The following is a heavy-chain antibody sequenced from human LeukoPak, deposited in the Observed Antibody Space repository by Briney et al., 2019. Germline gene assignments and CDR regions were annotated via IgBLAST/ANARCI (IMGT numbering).Heavy chain of an antibody. D-gene: IGHD4-17*01. CDR2: IYTSGST. CDR3: ARDRFDYGEGIPFDY. CDR1: GGSFSGYY. Sequence: SETLSLTCAVYGGSFSGYYWSWIRQPAGKGLEWIGRIYTSGSTNYNPSLKSRVTMSVDTSKNQFSLKLSSVTAADTAVYYCARDRFDYGEGIPFDYWGQGTLVTVSS. J-gene: IGHJ4*02. V-gene: IGHV4-4*07.